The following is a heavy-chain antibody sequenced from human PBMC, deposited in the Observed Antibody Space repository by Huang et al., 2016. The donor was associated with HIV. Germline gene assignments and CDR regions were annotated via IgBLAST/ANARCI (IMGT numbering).Heavy chain of an antibody. V-gene: IGHV1-18*01. CDR1: GYTFSSFG. CDR2: ISVYNGNT. CDR3: ARGGGIQLWLLGYYYMDV. D-gene: IGHD5-18*01. J-gene: IGHJ6*03. Sequence: QVQLVQSGAEVKKPGASVKVSCKASGYTFSSFGISWVRQAPGQGLEWGGWISVYNGNTKFAQKFTVRLTMTTDTSTRTAYMELRSLRSDDTAVYYCARGGGIQLWLLGYYYMDVWGNGTTVTVSS.